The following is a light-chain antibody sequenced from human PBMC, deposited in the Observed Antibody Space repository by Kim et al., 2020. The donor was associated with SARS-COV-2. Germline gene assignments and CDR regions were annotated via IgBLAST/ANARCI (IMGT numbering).Light chain of an antibody. V-gene: IGKV1-5*03. CDR1: ISAW. CDR3: QQYNSYSYT. Sequence: ISAWLAWYQQKPGKAPKLVIYKASSLESGVPSRFSGSGSGTEFTLTISSLQPDDFATYYCQQYNSYSYTFGQGTKLEI. J-gene: IGKJ2*01. CDR2: KAS.